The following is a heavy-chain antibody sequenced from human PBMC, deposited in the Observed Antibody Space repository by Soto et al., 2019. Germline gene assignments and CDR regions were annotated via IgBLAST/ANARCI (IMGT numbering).Heavy chain of an antibody. D-gene: IGHD3-10*01. V-gene: IGHV1-8*01. CDR1: GYTFTSYD. CDR3: ARGLSITMVRGVIKTYYYYYYMDV. Sequence: ASVKVSCKASGYTFTSYDINWVRQATGQGLEWMGWMNPNSGNTGYAQKFQGRVTMTRNTSISTAYMELSSLRSEDTAVYYCARGLSITMVRGVIKTYYYYYYMDVWGKGTTVTVSS. CDR2: MNPNSGNT. J-gene: IGHJ6*03.